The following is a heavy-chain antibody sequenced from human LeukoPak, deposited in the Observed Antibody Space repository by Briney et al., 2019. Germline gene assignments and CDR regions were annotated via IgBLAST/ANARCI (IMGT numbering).Heavy chain of an antibody. D-gene: IGHD1-1*01. CDR2: IRSKAYGGTT. CDR1: GFTFSSYW. Sequence: PGGSLRLSCAASGFTFSSYWMSWVRQAPGKGLEWVGFIRSKAYGGTTEYAASVKGRFTISRDDSKSIAYLQMNSLKTEDTAVYYCTRRELERLYYYYYYYMDVWGKGTTVTISS. J-gene: IGHJ6*03. V-gene: IGHV3-49*04. CDR3: TRRELERLYYYYYYYMDV.